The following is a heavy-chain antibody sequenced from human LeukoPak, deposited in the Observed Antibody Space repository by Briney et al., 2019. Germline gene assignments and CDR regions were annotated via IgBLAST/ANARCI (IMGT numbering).Heavy chain of an antibody. CDR1: GFTFSRYG. V-gene: IGHV3-30*02. D-gene: IGHD5-12*01. Sequence: GGTLRLSCAASGFTFSRYGMHWVRQAPGKGLEWVAFIRYDGSNKYYADSVKGRFTISRDNSKNTLYLQMNSLRAEDTAVYYCAKGGIVATIYNWFDPWGQGTLVTVSS. J-gene: IGHJ5*02. CDR3: AKGGIVATIYNWFDP. CDR2: IRYDGSNK.